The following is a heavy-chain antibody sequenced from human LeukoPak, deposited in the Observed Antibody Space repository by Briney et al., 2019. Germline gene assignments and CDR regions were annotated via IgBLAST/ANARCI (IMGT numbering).Heavy chain of an antibody. V-gene: IGHV3-21*01. CDR1: GFTFSSYS. CDR2: ISSSSNYI. J-gene: IGHJ5*02. Sequence: GGSLRRSCAGSGFTFSSYSMNWVRQAPGKGLEWVSSISSSSNYIYYADSVKGRFTISRDNAKNSLSLQMNSLRAEDTAVYYCARGTAAAAWFDPWGQGTLVTVSS. CDR3: ARGTAAAAWFDP. D-gene: IGHD6-13*01.